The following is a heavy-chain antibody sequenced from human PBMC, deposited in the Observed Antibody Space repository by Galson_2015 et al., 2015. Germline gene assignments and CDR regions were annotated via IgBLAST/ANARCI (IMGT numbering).Heavy chain of an antibody. V-gene: IGHV3-48*02. D-gene: IGHD3-10*01. J-gene: IGHJ5*01. CDR2: IRSVSSSI. CDR3: ARGLGSANKGVHRFDS. Sequence: SLRLSCAASGFIFGTQSMNWVRQAPGKGLEWVSYIRSVSSSINYADSVKGRFTIYRDNAQNSLYLQMNNLRDEDTAVYYCARGLGSANKGVHRFDSWGQGTLVTVSS. CDR1: GFIFGTQS.